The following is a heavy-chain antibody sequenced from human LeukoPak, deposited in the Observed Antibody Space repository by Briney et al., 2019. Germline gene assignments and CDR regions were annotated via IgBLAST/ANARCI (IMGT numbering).Heavy chain of an antibody. D-gene: IGHD3-3*01. CDR2: VHLDGTT. CDR1: GGSVASTNW. Sequence: SETLSLTCGVSGGSVASTNWWTWVRQPPGKGLEWIGEVHLDGTTNYNPSLKSRLTMSVDLSENHISLTLTSVTAADTAVYYCAREGGFYRPLDYSGQGTLVTVSS. J-gene: IGHJ4*02. CDR3: AREGGFYRPLDY. V-gene: IGHV4-4*02.